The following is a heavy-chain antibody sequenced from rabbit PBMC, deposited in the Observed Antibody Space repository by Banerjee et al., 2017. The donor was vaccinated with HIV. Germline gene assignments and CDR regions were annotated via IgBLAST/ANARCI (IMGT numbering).Heavy chain of an antibody. CDR2: IYVSSSDST. CDR1: GIDFSSGYD. D-gene: IGHD6-1*01. J-gene: IGHJ2*01. Sequence: QSLEESGGDLVKPGASLTLTCKASGIDFSSGYDMCWVRQAPGKGLAWIACIYVSSSDSTYYASWAKGRFTISKTSSTTVTLQMTSLTAADTATYFCARERAGDAAYGYVGHDGFDPWGPGTLVTVS. V-gene: IGHV1S40*01. CDR3: ARERAGDAAYGYVGHDGFDP.